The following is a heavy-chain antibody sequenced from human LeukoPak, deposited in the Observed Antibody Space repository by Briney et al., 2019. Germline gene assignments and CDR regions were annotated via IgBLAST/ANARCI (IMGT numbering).Heavy chain of an antibody. CDR3: ARDFLRHYYDSSGYLDAFDI. V-gene: IGHV1-18*04. Sequence: ASVKVSCKASGYTFTGYYMHWVRQAPGQGLEWMGWISAYNGNTNYAQKLQGRVTMTTDTSTSTAYMELRSLRSDDTAVYYCARDFLRHYYDSSGYLDAFDIWGQGTMVTVSS. J-gene: IGHJ3*02. CDR1: GYTFTGYY. D-gene: IGHD3-22*01. CDR2: ISAYNGNT.